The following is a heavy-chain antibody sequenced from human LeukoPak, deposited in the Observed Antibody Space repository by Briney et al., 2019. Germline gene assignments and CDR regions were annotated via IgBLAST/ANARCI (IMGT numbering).Heavy chain of an antibody. V-gene: IGHV4-59*08. CDR1: GASISDSY. D-gene: IGHD5-18*01. CDR3: ARSRWIQLWFDY. Sequence: SETLSLTCTVSGASISDSYWTWIRQPPGKGLEWIGYIYYSGSTNYNPSLKSRVTISVDTSKNQFSLKLSSVTAADTAVYYCARSRWIQLWFDYWGQGTLVTVSS. CDR2: IYYSGST. J-gene: IGHJ4*02.